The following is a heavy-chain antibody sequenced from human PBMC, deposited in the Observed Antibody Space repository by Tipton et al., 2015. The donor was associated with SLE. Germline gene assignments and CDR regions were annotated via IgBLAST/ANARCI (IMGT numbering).Heavy chain of an antibody. CDR3: ARVVVNAGDDSYMDV. D-gene: IGHD2-21*02. V-gene: IGHV4-59*01. J-gene: IGHJ6*02. CDR1: GGSFSGYY. CDR2: IYYSGST. Sequence: GLVKPSETLSLTCAVYGGSFSGYYWSWIRQPPGKGLEWIGYIYYSGSTNYNPSLKSRVTISVDTSKNQFSLKLSSVTAADTAVYYCARVVVNAGDDSYMDVWGQGTTVTVSS.